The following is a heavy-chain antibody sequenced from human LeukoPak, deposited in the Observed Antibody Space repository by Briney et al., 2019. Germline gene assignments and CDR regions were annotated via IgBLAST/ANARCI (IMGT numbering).Heavy chain of an antibody. D-gene: IGHD2-15*01. CDR2: MNPSSGST. V-gene: IGHV1-46*01. CDR1: GYTFTRYY. Sequence: ASVKVSCKASGYTFTRYYMHWVRQAPGQGLEWMGIMNPSSGSTSYAQKFQGRVTMTRDMSTSTAYMEMSSLRSEDTAVYYCARDGGYCSGGSCSRGAFDIWGQGTMVTVSS. CDR3: ARDGGYCSGGSCSRGAFDI. J-gene: IGHJ3*02.